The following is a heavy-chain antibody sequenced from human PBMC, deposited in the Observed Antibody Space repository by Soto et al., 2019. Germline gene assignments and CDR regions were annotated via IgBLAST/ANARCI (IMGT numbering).Heavy chain of an antibody. CDR2: IKSKTDGGTT. CDR1: GFTFSNAW. V-gene: IGHV3-15*07. CDR3: TTGGLIAAAGNPYYFDY. Sequence: GGSLRLSCAASGFTFSNAWMNWVRQAPGKGLEWVGRIKSKTDGGTTDYAAPVKGRFTISGDDSNNPLYLQMNSLKTEETAVYYCTTGGLIAAAGNPYYFDYWGQGTLVTVSS. D-gene: IGHD6-13*01. J-gene: IGHJ4*02.